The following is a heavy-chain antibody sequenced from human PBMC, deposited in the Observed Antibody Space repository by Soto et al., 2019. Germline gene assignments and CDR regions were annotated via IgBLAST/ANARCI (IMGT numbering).Heavy chain of an antibody. J-gene: IGHJ4*02. CDR3: ARGTWIQLWTSDY. V-gene: IGHV1-8*01. CDR1: GYTSTSYD. CDR2: MNPNSGNT. D-gene: IGHD5-18*01. Sequence: ASVKVSCKASGYTSTSYDINWVRQATGQGLEWMGWMNPNSGNTGYAQKFQGRVTMTRNTSISTAYMELSSLRSEDTAVYYCARGTWIQLWTSDYWGQGTLVTVSS.